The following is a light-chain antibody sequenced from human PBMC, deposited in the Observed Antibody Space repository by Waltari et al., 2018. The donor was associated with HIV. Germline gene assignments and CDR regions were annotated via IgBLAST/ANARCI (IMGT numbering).Light chain of an antibody. CDR2: AAS. J-gene: IGKJ4*01. Sequence: DIQLTQSPSFLSASVGDRVPITCRASRGISSYLAWHQHKPGEAPRLLIYAASTLQDGVPSRFSGSASGTEFTLTISSLQPEDFATYYCQFLDSFPLFGGGTKVEVK. CDR3: QFLDSFPL. CDR1: RGISSY. V-gene: IGKV1-9*01.